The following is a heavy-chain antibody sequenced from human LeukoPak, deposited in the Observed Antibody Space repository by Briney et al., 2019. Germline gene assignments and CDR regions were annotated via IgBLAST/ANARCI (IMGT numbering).Heavy chain of an antibody. J-gene: IGHJ4*02. V-gene: IGHV1-46*01. CDR3: AREHIVVVTAIRPAFDY. D-gene: IGHD2-21*02. CDR1: GYTFTSYY. CDR2: INPSGGST. Sequence: ASAKVSCKASGYTFTSYYMHWVRQAPGQGLEWMGIINPSGGSTSYAQKFQGRVTMTRDTSTSTVYMELSSLRSEDTAVYYCAREHIVVVTAIRPAFDYWGQGTLVTVSS.